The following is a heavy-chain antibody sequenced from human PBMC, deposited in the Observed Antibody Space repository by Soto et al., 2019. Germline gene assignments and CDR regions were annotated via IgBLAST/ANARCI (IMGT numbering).Heavy chain of an antibody. CDR1: GFIFSRYA. CDR3: AKPITSASSRYDAFDI. Sequence: GALRLSCAASGFIFSRYAMSWVRQAPGKGLEWVSSISGTGDNTYFADSVKGRFTISRDNSKNTLYLQMNSLRAEDTAVYYCAKPITSASSRYDAFDIWGLGTMVTVSS. D-gene: IGHD6-6*01. J-gene: IGHJ3*02. CDR2: ISGTGDNT. V-gene: IGHV3-23*01.